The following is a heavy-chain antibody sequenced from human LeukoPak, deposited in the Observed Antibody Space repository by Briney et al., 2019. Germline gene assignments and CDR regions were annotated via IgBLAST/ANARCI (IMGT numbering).Heavy chain of an antibody. D-gene: IGHD3-16*01. Sequence: ASVKVSCKASGGTFSSYAISWVRQAPGQGLEWMGGIIPLFGTANYAQKFQGRVTITADESTSTANMELSSLRSEDTAVYYCARGRGEYYFDYWGQGTLVTVSS. CDR2: IIPLFGTA. V-gene: IGHV1-69*13. J-gene: IGHJ4*02. CDR1: GGTFSSYA. CDR3: ARGRGEYYFDY.